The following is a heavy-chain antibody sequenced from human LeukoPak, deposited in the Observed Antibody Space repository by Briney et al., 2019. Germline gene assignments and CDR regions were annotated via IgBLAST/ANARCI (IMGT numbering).Heavy chain of an antibody. Sequence: PSETLSLTCTVSGGSITNKTYYWGWIRQPPGKGLEWIGSIYHGGSTYYNPSLKSRVTISVDKSKNQFSLKLSSVTAADTAVYYCARDQQLVSSMWGQGTLVTVSS. D-gene: IGHD6-13*01. V-gene: IGHV4-39*07. CDR2: IYHGGST. CDR3: ARDQQLVSSM. CDR1: GGSITNKTYY. J-gene: IGHJ4*02.